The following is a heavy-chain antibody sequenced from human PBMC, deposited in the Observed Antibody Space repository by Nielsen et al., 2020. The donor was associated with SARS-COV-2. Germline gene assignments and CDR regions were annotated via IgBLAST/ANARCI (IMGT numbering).Heavy chain of an antibody. V-gene: IGHV3-9*01. D-gene: IGHD3-16*01. CDR1: GFTFDDYA. J-gene: IGHJ6*02. CDR2: ISWNSGSI. CDR3: AKDFSSRGGWYYYYGMDV. Sequence: SLKISCAASGFTFDDYAMHWVRQAPGKGLEWVSGISWNSGSIGYADSVKGRFTISRDNAKNSLYLQMNSLRAEDTALYYCAKDFSSRGGWYYYYGMDVWGQGTTVTDSS.